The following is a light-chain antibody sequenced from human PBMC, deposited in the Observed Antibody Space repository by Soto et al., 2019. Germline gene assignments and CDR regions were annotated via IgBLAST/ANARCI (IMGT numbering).Light chain of an antibody. CDR3: QQYKSYSPET. J-gene: IGKJ2*01. CDR1: QSINNW. V-gene: IGKV1-5*01. CDR2: DAS. Sequence: DIQMTQSPSTLSASVGDSVTITCRASQSINNWLAWHQQRPGKPPKLLIYDASSLQGGLPSRFSGRRSGTEFTRTISSLQTDDLAAYYFQQYKSYSPETLGQGTKLEI.